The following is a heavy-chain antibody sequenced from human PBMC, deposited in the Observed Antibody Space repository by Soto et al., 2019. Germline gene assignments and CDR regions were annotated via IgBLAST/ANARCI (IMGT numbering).Heavy chain of an antibody. CDR1: GFTFDDYA. V-gene: IGHV3-9*01. D-gene: IGHD3-10*01. Sequence: GGSLRLSCAASGFTFDDYAMHWVRQAPGKGLEWVSGISWNSGSIGYADSVKGRFTISRDNAKNSLYLQMNSLRAEDTALYYCAKDHTGYYYGSGNSHWGQGTLVTVSS. J-gene: IGHJ4*02. CDR3: AKDHTGYYYGSGNSH. CDR2: ISWNSGSI.